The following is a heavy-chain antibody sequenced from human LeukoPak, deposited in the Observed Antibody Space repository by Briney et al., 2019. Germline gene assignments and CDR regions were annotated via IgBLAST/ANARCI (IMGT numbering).Heavy chain of an antibody. CDR2: IYSGGST. Sequence: GGSLRLSCAASGFTVSSNYMSWVRQAPGKGLEWVSIIYSGGSTYYADSVKGRFTISRDNSKNTLYLQMNSLTADDTAMYYCARTFVSGDGYKVGYFDYWGQGTLVTVSS. J-gene: IGHJ4*02. D-gene: IGHD5-24*01. V-gene: IGHV3-66*01. CDR1: GFTVSSNY. CDR3: ARTFVSGDGYKVGYFDY.